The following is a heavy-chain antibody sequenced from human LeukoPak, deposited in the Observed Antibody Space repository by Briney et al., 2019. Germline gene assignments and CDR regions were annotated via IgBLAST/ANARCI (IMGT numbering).Heavy chain of an antibody. CDR1: GGPISSYY. D-gene: IGHD3-10*01. Sequence: PSETLSLTCTVSGGPISSYYWSWIRQPPGKGLEWIGYIYYSGSTNYNPSLKSRVTISVDTSKNQFSLKLSSVTAADTAVYYCARAQPITMVRGVIYYYYYMDVWGKGTTVTVSS. CDR3: ARAQPITMVRGVIYYYYYMDV. V-gene: IGHV4-59*01. J-gene: IGHJ6*03. CDR2: IYYSGST.